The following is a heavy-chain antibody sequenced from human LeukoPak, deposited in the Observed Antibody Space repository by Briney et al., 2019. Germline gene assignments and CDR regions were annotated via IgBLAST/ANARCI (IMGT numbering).Heavy chain of an antibody. J-gene: IGHJ4*02. D-gene: IGHD4-17*01. CDR3: AREGLYGDYSGY. CDR2: IIPILGIA. CDR1: GGTFSSYA. Sequence: GASVKVSCKASGGTFSSYAISWVRQAPGQRLEWMGRIIPILGIANYAQKFQGRVTITADKSTSTAYMELSSLRSEDTAVYYCAREGLYGDYSGYWGQGTLVTVFS. V-gene: IGHV1-69*04.